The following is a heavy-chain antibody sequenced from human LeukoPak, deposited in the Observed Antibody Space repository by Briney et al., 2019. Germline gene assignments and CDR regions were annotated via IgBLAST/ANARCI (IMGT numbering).Heavy chain of an antibody. J-gene: IGHJ4*02. CDR1: GFTFSNVW. D-gene: IGHD5-18*01. CDR3: AKDGYSYGLDY. CDR2: IKSKTDGGTT. Sequence: GGSLRLSCAASGFTFSNVWMNWVRQAPGKGLEWVGRIKSKTDGGTTEYAAPVKGRFTISRDDSKNTLYLQMNSLRAEDTAVYYCAKDGYSYGLDYWGQGTLVTVSS. V-gene: IGHV3-15*01.